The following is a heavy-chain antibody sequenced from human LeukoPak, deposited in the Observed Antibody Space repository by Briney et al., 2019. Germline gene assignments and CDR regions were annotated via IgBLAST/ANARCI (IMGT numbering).Heavy chain of an antibody. D-gene: IGHD3-10*01. Sequence: ASVKVSCKASGYTFTGYYMHWVRQAPGQGLEWMGWINPNSGGTNYAQKFQGRVTMTRDTSISTAYMELSRLRSDDTAVYYCARKRENMVRGPNWFDPWGQGTLVTVSP. CDR1: GYTFTGYY. CDR2: INPNSGGT. CDR3: ARKRENMVRGPNWFDP. V-gene: IGHV1-2*02. J-gene: IGHJ5*02.